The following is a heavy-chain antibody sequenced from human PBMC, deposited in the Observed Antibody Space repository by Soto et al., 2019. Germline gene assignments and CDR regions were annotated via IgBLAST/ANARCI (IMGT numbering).Heavy chain of an antibody. CDR1: GGSFSGYY. D-gene: IGHD2-15*01. J-gene: IGHJ4*02. CDR3: ARGAPPFWGYCSGGSCRYPQPDRFDY. V-gene: IGHV4-34*01. Sequence: SETLSLTCAVYGGSFSGYYWSWIRQPPGKGLEWIGEINHSGSTNYNPSLKSRVTISVDTSKNQFSLKLSSVTAADTAVYYCARGAPPFWGYCSGGSCRYPQPDRFDYWGQGTLVTVSS. CDR2: INHSGST.